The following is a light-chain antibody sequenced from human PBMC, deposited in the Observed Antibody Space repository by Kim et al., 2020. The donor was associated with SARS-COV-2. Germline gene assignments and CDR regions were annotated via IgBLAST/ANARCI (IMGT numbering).Light chain of an antibody. CDR2: DAS. V-gene: IGKV3-11*01. Sequence: SPGERATLSCTASQSIMNFLVWDQHKPGQGPRLIIYDASHTATRIPARFSGSVSGTDFTLTISSLEPEDFSVYYCQQRYIWPPLTFGGGTKVDIK. CDR3: QQRYIWPPLT. J-gene: IGKJ4*01. CDR1: QSIMNF.